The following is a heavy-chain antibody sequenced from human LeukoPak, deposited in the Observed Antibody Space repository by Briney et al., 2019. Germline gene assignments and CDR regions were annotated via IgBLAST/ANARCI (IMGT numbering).Heavy chain of an antibody. Sequence: GASVKVSCKASGYTFTSYYMHRVRQAPGQGLEWMGIINPSGGSTSYAQKFQGRVTMTRDTSTSTVYMELSSLRSEDTAVYYCAREPSHYYDSSGFQDYWGQGTLVTVSS. D-gene: IGHD3-22*01. CDR1: GYTFTSYY. J-gene: IGHJ4*02. CDR3: AREPSHYYDSSGFQDY. V-gene: IGHV1-46*01. CDR2: INPSGGST.